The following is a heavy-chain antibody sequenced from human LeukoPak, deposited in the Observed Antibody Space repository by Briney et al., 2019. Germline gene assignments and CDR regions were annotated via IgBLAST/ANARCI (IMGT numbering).Heavy chain of an antibody. CDR2: IYTSGST. Sequence: PSETLSLICSVSGGSISSYYWSWIRQPAGKGLEWIGRIYTSGSTNYNPSLKSRVTISVDTSKNQFSLKLSSVPAADTAVYYCARELTAAGTFGNYYYGMDVWGQGTTVTVSS. J-gene: IGHJ6*02. CDR3: ARELTAAGTFGNYYYGMDV. V-gene: IGHV4-4*07. D-gene: IGHD6-13*01. CDR1: GGSISSYY.